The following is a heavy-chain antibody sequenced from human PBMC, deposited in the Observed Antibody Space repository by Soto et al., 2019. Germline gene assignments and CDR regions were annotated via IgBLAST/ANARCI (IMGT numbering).Heavy chain of an antibody. J-gene: IGHJ6*02. CDR3: ARHGGTGWPYYYYYGMDV. Sequence: PGESLKISCKGSGYSFTNYWIGWVRQMPGKGLEWMGIIYPGDSDTRYSPSFQGQVTISADKSISTAYLQWSSLKASDTAMYYCARHGGTGWPYYYYYGMDVWGQGTTVTVSS. CDR2: IYPGDSDT. D-gene: IGHD6-19*01. CDR1: GYSFTNYW. V-gene: IGHV5-51*01.